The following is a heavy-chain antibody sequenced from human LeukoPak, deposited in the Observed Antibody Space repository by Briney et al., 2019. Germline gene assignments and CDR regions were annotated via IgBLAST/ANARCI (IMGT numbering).Heavy chain of an antibody. Sequence: GASLRLSCAASGFTFSNYAMSWVRPAPWKGLEWVSAITGSGGNSYYADSVKGRFTISRDNSKNTLYLKMNSLRDEDTAVYYCAKWGDFDVLTGYYVPDFWGQGTLVTVSS. CDR2: ITGSGGNS. J-gene: IGHJ4*02. CDR1: GFTFSNYA. D-gene: IGHD3-9*01. V-gene: IGHV3-23*01. CDR3: AKWGDFDVLTGYYVPDF.